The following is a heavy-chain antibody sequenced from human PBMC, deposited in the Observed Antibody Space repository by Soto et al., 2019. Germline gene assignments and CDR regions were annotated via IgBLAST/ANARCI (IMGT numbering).Heavy chain of an antibody. CDR1: GGTFSSYA. CDR3: ASLHYVWGSDRPSPTGYGMDV. CDR2: IIPIFGTA. J-gene: IGHJ6*02. Sequence: QVQLVQSGAEVKKPGSSVKVSCNASGGTFSSYAISGVRQAPVQGLEWMGGIIPIFGTANYAQKFQGRVTITADESTSTAYMELSSLRSEDTAVYYCASLHYVWGSDRPSPTGYGMDVWGQGTTVTVSS. V-gene: IGHV1-69*01. D-gene: IGHD3-16*02.